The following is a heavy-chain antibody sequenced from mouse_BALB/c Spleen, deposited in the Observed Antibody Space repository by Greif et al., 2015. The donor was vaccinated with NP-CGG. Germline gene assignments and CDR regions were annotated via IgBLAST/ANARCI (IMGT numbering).Heavy chain of an antibody. V-gene: IGHV1-62-2*01. CDR2: FYPGSGSI. Sequence: QVQLQQSGAELVKPGASVKLSCKASGYTFTEYTIHWVKQRSGQGLEWIGWFYPGSGSIKYNEKFKDKATLTADKSSSTVYMELSRLTSEDSAVYFCARHEAPYYYGSSDYYAMDYWGQGTSVTVSS. CDR3: ARHEAPYYYGSSDYYAMDY. J-gene: IGHJ4*01. D-gene: IGHD1-1*01. CDR1: GYTFTEYT.